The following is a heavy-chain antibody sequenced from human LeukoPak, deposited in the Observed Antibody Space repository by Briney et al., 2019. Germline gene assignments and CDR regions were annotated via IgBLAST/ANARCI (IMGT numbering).Heavy chain of an antibody. V-gene: IGHV4-34*01. J-gene: IGHJ4*02. CDR2: INHSGST. D-gene: IGHD6-19*01. CDR1: GGSFSGYY. CDR3: ARGPFPPGRATVAGIKRPYFDY. Sequence: PSETLSLTCAVYGGSFSGYYWSWIRQPPGKGLEWIGEINHSGSTNYNPSLKSRVTISVDTSKNQFSLKLSSVTAADTAVYYRARGPFPPGRATVAGIKRPYFDYWGQGTLVTVSS.